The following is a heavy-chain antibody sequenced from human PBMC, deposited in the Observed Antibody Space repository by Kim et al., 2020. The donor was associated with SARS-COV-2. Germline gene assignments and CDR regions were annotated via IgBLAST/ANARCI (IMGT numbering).Heavy chain of an antibody. Sequence: GGSLRLSCAASGFTFSGYEMNWVRQAPGKGLEWVSYITSSGSTTYYADSVKGRFTISRDNAKNSLYLQMNSLRAEDTAVYYCARQNAAFTYLPKSNYFDYWGQGTLVTVSS. CDR3: ARQNAAFTYLPKSNYFDY. V-gene: IGHV3-48*03. CDR2: ITSSGSTT. D-gene: IGHD6-13*01. J-gene: IGHJ4*02. CDR1: GFTFSGYE.